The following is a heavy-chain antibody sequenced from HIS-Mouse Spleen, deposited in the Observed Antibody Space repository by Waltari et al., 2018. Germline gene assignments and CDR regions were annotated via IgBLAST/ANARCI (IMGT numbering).Heavy chain of an antibody. CDR3: AREIPYSSSWYDWYFDL. D-gene: IGHD6-13*01. CDR1: GGSISSSSYY. V-gene: IGHV4-39*07. Sequence: QLQLQESGPGLVKPSETLSLTCTVSGGSISSSSYYWGWIRQPPGKGLEWIGSISYSVRPYYTPSLNSRVSISVDTSKNQFSLKLSSVTAADTAVYYCAREIPYSSSWYDWYFDLWGRGTLVTVSS. CDR2: ISYSVRP. J-gene: IGHJ2*01.